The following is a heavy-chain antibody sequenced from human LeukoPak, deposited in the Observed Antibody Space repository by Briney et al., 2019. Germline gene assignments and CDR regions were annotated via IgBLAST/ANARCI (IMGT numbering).Heavy chain of an antibody. D-gene: IGHD3-10*01. J-gene: IGHJ6*03. Sequence: GGSLRLSCAASGFTFSSYSMNWVRQAPGKGLEWVSSISSGSSYKYYADSVKGRFTISRDNAKNSLYLQMNSLRAEDTAVYYCARGSGSYGYYYYYMDVWGKGTTVTVSS. CDR2: ISSGSSYK. CDR1: GFTFSSYS. CDR3: ARGSGSYGYYYYYMDV. V-gene: IGHV3-21*01.